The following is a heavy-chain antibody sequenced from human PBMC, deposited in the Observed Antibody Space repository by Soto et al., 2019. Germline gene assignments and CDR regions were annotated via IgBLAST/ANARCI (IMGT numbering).Heavy chain of an antibody. CDR1: GGSISSSNW. D-gene: IGHD6-6*01. V-gene: IGHV4-4*02. Sequence: PSETLSLTCAVSGGSISSSNWWSWVSQPPGKGLEWIGEIYHSGSTNYNPSLKSRVTISVDKSKNQFSLKLSSVTAADTAVYYCARWSQLGLDYYGMDVWGQGTTVTVSS. J-gene: IGHJ6*02. CDR3: ARWSQLGLDYYGMDV. CDR2: IYHSGST.